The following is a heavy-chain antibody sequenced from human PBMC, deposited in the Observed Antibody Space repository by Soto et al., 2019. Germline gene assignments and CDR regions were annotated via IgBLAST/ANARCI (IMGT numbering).Heavy chain of an antibody. Sequence: SETLSLTCTVSGGSISSSSYYWGWIRQPPGKGLEWIGSIYYSGSTYYNPSLKSRVTISVDTSKNQFSLKLSSVPAADTAVYYCARHEGHYYDSSGYYTYWGQGTLVTVSS. CDR2: IYYSGST. CDR1: GGSISSSSYY. J-gene: IGHJ4*02. CDR3: ARHEGHYYDSSGYYTY. V-gene: IGHV4-39*01. D-gene: IGHD3-22*01.